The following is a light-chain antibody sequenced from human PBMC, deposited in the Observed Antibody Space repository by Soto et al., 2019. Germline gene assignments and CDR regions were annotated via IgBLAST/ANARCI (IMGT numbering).Light chain of an antibody. J-gene: IGLJ1*01. CDR1: SSDVGSYNL. Sequence: QSVLTQPASVSGSPGQSITISCTGASSDVGSYNLVSWYQQHPGKAPKLMIYEGSKRPSGVSNRFSGSKSGNTASLTISGLQAEDEAEYYCCSYAGRSTYVFGTGTKVTVL. CDR3: CSYAGRSTYV. V-gene: IGLV2-23*01. CDR2: EGS.